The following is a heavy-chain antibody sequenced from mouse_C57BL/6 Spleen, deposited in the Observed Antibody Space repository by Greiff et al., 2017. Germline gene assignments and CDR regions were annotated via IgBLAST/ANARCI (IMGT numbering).Heavy chain of an antibody. Sequence: DVQLQESGAELVRPGASVKLSCTASGFNIKDDYMHWVKQRPEQGLEWIGWIDPENGDTEYASKFQGKATITADTSSNTAYLQLSSLTSEDTAVYYCTTRYGYPFAYWGQGTLVTVSA. D-gene: IGHD2-2*01. J-gene: IGHJ3*01. CDR2: IDPENGDT. CDR3: TTRYGYPFAY. V-gene: IGHV14-4*01. CDR1: GFNIKDDY.